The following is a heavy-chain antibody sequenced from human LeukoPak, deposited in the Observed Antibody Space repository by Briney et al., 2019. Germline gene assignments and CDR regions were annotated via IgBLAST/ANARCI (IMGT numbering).Heavy chain of an antibody. J-gene: IGHJ4*02. CDR1: GFPFSSYA. CDR2: LSDTGSMI. CDR3: VKDGGIYPAWYFDC. D-gene: IGHD2-15*01. Sequence: GGSLRLSCAASGFPFSSYAMTWVRQAPGKGLEWVSTLSDTGSMIYYADSVKGRFTTSRDNSKNTAYLQMNSLRADDTAVYYCVKDGGIYPAWYFDCWGQGTLVTVSS. V-gene: IGHV3-23*01.